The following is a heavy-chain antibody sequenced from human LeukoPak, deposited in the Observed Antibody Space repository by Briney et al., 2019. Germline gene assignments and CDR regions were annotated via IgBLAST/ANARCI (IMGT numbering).Heavy chain of an antibody. V-gene: IGHV3-7*01. CDR1: GFTFSSFW. CDR2: INQDESEK. J-gene: IGHJ4*02. CDR3: ARGRAYYVH. Sequence: GGSLRPSCAASGFTFSSFWMSWVRQAPGKGLEWVANINQDESEKYYVDSVKGRFTISRDNAKNSLYLQMNSLRVEDTAVYYCARGRAYYVHWGQGTLVTVSS. D-gene: IGHD3-10*01.